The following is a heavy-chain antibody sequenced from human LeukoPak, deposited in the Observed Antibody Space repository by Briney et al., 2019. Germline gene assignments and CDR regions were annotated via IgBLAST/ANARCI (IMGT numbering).Heavy chain of an antibody. Sequence: SQTLSLTCAISGDSVSSNSAAWNWIRQSPSRGLEWLGSTYYRSKWYNDYAVSVKSRITINPDTSKNQFSLQLNPVTPEDTAVYYCARDEGAVAYYYYGMDVWGQGTTVTVSS. V-gene: IGHV6-1*01. CDR3: ARDEGAVAYYYYGMDV. D-gene: IGHD6-19*01. J-gene: IGHJ6*02. CDR1: GDSVSSNSAA. CDR2: TYYRSKWYN.